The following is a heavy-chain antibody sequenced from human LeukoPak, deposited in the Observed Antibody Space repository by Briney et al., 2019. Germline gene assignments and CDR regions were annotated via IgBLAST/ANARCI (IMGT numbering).Heavy chain of an antibody. D-gene: IGHD1-1*01. Sequence: PGGSLRLSCAASGFTFSSYGMHWVRQAPGKGLEWVAVISYDGNNKYYADSVKGRFTISRDNSKNTLYLQMNSLRAEDTAVYYCARQAERGYFDLWGRGTLVTVSS. CDR2: ISYDGNNK. J-gene: IGHJ2*01. CDR3: ARQAERGYFDL. CDR1: GFTFSSYG. V-gene: IGHV3-30*03.